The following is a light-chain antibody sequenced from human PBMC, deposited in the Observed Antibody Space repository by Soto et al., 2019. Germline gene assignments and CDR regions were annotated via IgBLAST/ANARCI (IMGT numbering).Light chain of an antibody. CDR2: DAS. J-gene: IGKJ4*01. CDR3: QQRSNWPLT. V-gene: IGKV3-11*01. CDR1: QSVSSY. Sequence: ETVLTQSPSTLSLSPGERATLPCRASQSVSSYLAWYQQKPGQAPRLLIYDASNRATGIPARFSGSGSGTDFTLTISSLEPEDFAVYYCQQRSNWPLTFGGGTKVDIK.